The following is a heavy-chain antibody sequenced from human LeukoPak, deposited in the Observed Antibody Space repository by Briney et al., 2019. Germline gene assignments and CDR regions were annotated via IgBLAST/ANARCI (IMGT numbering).Heavy chain of an antibody. CDR3: ARDQRFLEWLLLDY. J-gene: IGHJ4*02. CDR2: INPNSGGT. CDR1: GYTFTGYF. V-gene: IGHV1-2*06. Sequence: ASVKVSCKASGYTFTGYFMHWVRQAPGQGLEWMGRINPNSGGTNYAQKFQGRVTMTRDTSTSTVYMELSSLRSEDTAVYYCARDQRFLEWLLLDYWGQGTLVTVSS. D-gene: IGHD3-3*01.